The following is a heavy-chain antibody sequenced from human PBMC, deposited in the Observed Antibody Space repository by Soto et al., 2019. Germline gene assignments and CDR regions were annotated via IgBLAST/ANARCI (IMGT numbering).Heavy chain of an antibody. Sequence: ETLSLTCTVSGGSISSSSYYWGWIRQPPGKGLEWIGSIYYSGSTYYNPSLKSRVTISVDTSKNQFSLKLSSVTAADTAVYYCARLMMTTVSNFDYWGQGTLVTVSS. V-gene: IGHV4-39*01. D-gene: IGHD4-17*01. CDR1: GGSISSSSYY. CDR2: IYYSGST. CDR3: ARLMMTTVSNFDY. J-gene: IGHJ4*02.